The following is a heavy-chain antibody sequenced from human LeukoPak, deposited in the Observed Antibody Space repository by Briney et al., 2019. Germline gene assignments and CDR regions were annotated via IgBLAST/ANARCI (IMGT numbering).Heavy chain of an antibody. CDR2: INPNSAGT. V-gene: IGHV1-2*02. Sequence: ASVKVSCKASGYTFTGYYIHWVRQAPGQGLEWMGWINPNSAGTHYAQKFQGRVTMTRDTSISTAYMELSRLRSDDTAVYYCARDWGYSGSYLFDYWGQGTLVTVSS. J-gene: IGHJ4*02. D-gene: IGHD1-26*01. CDR3: ARDWGYSGSYLFDY. CDR1: GYTFTGYY.